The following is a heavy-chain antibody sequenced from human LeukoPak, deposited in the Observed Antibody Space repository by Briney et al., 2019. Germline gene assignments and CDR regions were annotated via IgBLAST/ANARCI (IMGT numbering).Heavy chain of an antibody. Sequence: PGGSLRHSCAASGFTVSSKYMSWVRQAPGKGLEWVSVIYSGGSTYYADSVKGRFTISRDNSKNTLYLQMNSLRAEDTAVYYCARGIMGGLAFDYWGQGTLVTVSS. CDR1: GFTVSSKY. D-gene: IGHD1-26*01. CDR3: ARGIMGGLAFDY. V-gene: IGHV3-53*01. J-gene: IGHJ4*02. CDR2: IYSGGST.